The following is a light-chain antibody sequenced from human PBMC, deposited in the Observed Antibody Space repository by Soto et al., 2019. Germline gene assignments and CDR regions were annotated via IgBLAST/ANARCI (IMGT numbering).Light chain of an antibody. CDR3: QQYKNWPPGYT. CDR2: DVS. Sequence: EIVMTQSPATLSVSPGERVTLSCRASQSLVSYLAWYQQKPGQAPRLLIYDVSTRAAGSPARFSGSGSGTEFTLTISSLQSEDFAVYYCQQYKNWPPGYTFGQGTKLE. V-gene: IGKV3-15*01. J-gene: IGKJ2*01. CDR1: QSLVSY.